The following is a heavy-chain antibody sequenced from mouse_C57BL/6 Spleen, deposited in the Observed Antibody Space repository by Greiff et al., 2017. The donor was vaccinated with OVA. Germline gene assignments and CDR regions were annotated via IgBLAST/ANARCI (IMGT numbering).Heavy chain of an antibody. V-gene: IGHV7-3*01. J-gene: IGHJ4*01. Sequence: EVQLVESGGGLVQPGGSLSLSCAASGFTFTDYYMSWVRQPPGQALEWLGFIRNKANGYTTEYSASVKGRFTISRDNSQSILYLQMNALRAEDSATYYCASPSTMVTTDDYAMDYWGQGTSVTVSS. CDR2: IRNKANGYTT. CDR3: ASPSTMVTTDDYAMDY. D-gene: IGHD2-2*01. CDR1: GFTFTDYY.